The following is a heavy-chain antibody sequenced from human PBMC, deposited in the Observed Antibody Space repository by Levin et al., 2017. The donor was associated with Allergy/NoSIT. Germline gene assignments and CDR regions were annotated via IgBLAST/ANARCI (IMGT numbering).Heavy chain of an antibody. CDR1: GFTFSSYE. D-gene: IGHD5-18*01. Sequence: LSLTCAASGFTFSSYEMNWVRQAPGKGLEWVSYISSSGSTIYYADSVKGRFTISRDNAKNSLYLQMNSLRAEDTAVYYCARAGYTAYYYYGMDVWGQGTTVTVSS. CDR2: ISSSGSTI. V-gene: IGHV3-48*03. J-gene: IGHJ6*02. CDR3: ARAGYTAYYYYGMDV.